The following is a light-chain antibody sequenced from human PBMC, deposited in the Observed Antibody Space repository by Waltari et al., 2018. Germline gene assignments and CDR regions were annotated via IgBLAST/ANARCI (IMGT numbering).Light chain of an antibody. CDR3: QQLNSYPPT. Sequence: HLTQSPSSLSASVVDMFTITCRASQGISSFLAWYQQKAGKAPKLLIYAASTLQSGVPSRFSGSGSGTDFTLTISSLQPEDFATYYCQQLNSYPPTFGGGTKVEIK. J-gene: IGKJ4*01. CDR2: AAS. V-gene: IGKV1-9*01. CDR1: QGISSF.